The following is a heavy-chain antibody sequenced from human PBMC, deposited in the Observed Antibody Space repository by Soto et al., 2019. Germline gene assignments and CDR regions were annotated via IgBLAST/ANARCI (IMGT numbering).Heavy chain of an antibody. D-gene: IGHD1-26*01. J-gene: IGHJ4*02. CDR3: ARSVGVTTLSYLDY. Sequence: GASVKVSCKASGGTFSSYGISWVRQAPGQGLEWLGGIIPMFGTAMSTQNFQGRLTITADESTSTAYMELSSLTSEDTAVYFCARSVGVTTLSYLDYWGQGTLVTVSS. CDR2: IIPMFGTA. CDR1: GGTFSSYG. V-gene: IGHV1-69*13.